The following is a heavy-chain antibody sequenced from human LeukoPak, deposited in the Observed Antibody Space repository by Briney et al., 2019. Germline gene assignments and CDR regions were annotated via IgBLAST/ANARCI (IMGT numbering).Heavy chain of an antibody. Sequence: GGSQRLSCAASGFTFSTYAMSWVRQAAGKGLEWVSLISGSGGGTYYADSVKGRFTISRDNSKNSLYLQMNSLRAEDTAVYYCARTLGVAAAPEYFQHWGQGTLVTVSS. V-gene: IGHV3-23*01. CDR3: ARTLGVAAAPEYFQH. J-gene: IGHJ1*01. CDR1: GFTFSTYA. CDR2: ISGSGGGT. D-gene: IGHD6-13*01.